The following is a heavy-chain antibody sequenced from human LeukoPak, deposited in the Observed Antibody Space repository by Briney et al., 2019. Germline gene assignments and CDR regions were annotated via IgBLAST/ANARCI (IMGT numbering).Heavy chain of an antibody. Sequence: SEALSLTCAVYGGSFSGYYWSWIRQPPGKGLEWIGEINHSGSTNYNPSLKSRVTISVDTSKYQFSLKLSSVTAADTAVYYCARSAYRRYFQHWGQGTLVTVPS. CDR1: GGSFSGYY. CDR3: ARSAYRRYFQH. CDR2: INHSGST. D-gene: IGHD1-26*01. J-gene: IGHJ1*01. V-gene: IGHV4-34*01.